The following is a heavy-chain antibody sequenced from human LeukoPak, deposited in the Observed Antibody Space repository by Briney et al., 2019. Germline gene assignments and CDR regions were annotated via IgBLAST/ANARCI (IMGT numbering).Heavy chain of an antibody. V-gene: IGHV1-69*13. CDR1: GGTFSSYA. J-gene: IGHJ6*02. D-gene: IGHD4-17*01. CDR2: IIPIFGTA. Sequence: GASVKVSCKASGGTFSSYAISWVRQAPGQGLEWMGGIIPIFGTANYAQKFQGRVTITADESTSTAYMELSSLRSEDTAVYYCAVSPMTTVTTTLVYGMDVWGQGTTVTVSS. CDR3: AVSPMTTVTTTLVYGMDV.